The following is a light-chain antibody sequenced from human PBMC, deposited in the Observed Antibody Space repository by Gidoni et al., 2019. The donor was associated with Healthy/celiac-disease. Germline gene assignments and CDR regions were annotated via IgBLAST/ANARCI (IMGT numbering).Light chain of an antibody. V-gene: IGKV2-28*01. CDR1: QSLLHSNGYNY. CDR2: LGS. Sequence: DLVMTQSPLSLPVTPGEPASISCRSSQSLLHSNGYNYLDWYLQKPGQSPQLLIYLGSNRASGGPDRFSGSGSGTDFTLKISRVEAEDVGVYYCMQALQTQWTFGQGTKVEIK. CDR3: MQALQTQWT. J-gene: IGKJ1*01.